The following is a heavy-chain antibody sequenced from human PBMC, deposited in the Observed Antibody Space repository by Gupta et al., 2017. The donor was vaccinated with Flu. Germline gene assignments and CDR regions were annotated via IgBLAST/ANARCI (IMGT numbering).Heavy chain of an antibody. CDR1: GFPFSTHG. Sequence: QMQLVESGGGVVQPGRSLRLSCAASGFPFSTHGMHWVRQAPGKGLEWMAVISYDGNNKYYADSVKGRFTISRDNSKNTLYLQRNSLRAEDTAVYYCAKNSATIFGVLTPDALDIWGQGTMVTVSS. CDR3: AKNSATIFGVLTPDALDI. V-gene: IGHV3-30*18. D-gene: IGHD3-3*01. J-gene: IGHJ3*02. CDR2: ISYDGNNK.